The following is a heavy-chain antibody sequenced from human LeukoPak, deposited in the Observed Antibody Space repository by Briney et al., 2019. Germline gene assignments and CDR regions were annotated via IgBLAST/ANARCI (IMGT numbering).Heavy chain of an antibody. CDR1: GGSISSSSYY. CDR3: ARVMGQNDAFDI. V-gene: IGHV4-39*01. CDR2: IYYSGST. J-gene: IGHJ3*02. Sequence: SETPSLTCTVSGGSISSSSYYWGWIRQPPGKGLEWIGSIYYSGSTYYNPSLKSRVTISVDTSKNQFSLKLSSVTAADTAVYYCARVMGQNDAFDIWGQGTMVTVSS. D-gene: IGHD3-16*01.